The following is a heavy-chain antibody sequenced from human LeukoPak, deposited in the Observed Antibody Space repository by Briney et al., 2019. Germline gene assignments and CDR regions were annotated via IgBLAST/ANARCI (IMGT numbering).Heavy chain of an antibody. Sequence: GGSLRLSCAASGFTFDDYGMSWVRQAPGKGLEWVSGINWNGGSIGYADSVKGRFTISRDNAKNSLYLQMNSLRAADTAVYYCARGEWFGELFWPLRGGAFDIWGQGTMVTVSS. CDR3: ARGEWFGELFWPLRGGAFDI. J-gene: IGHJ3*02. CDR2: INWNGGSI. D-gene: IGHD3-10*01. CDR1: GFTFDDYG. V-gene: IGHV3-20*04.